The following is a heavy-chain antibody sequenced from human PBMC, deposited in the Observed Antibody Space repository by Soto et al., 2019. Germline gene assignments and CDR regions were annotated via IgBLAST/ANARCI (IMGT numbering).Heavy chain of an antibody. CDR1: GLTLTNVF. Sequence: GGSLRLSCAASGLTLTNVFMNWVRQAPGKGLEWVGRIKSKAAGGTTDYAAPVRGRFTISRDDSNNMLYLQMNSLNTEDTAVYYCSYGAAYYFHYWGQGTLVTV. CDR2: IKSKAAGGTT. J-gene: IGHJ4*02. D-gene: IGHD4-17*01. CDR3: SYGAAYYFHY. V-gene: IGHV3-15*07.